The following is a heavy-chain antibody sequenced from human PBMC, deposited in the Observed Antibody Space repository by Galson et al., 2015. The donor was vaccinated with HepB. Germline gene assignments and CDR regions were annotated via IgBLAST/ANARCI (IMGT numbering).Heavy chain of an antibody. Sequence: SLRLSCAASGFTFNKYVIHWVRQASGKGLEWVALISPDGNKSVYADCVRGRLALSRDNSKNTVHLHMNTLRIEDTALFYCAAVGGVTFRPLDHWGQGTLVMVAS. D-gene: IGHD3-16*01. CDR1: GFTFNKYV. CDR3: AAVGGVTFRPLDH. J-gene: IGHJ4*02. V-gene: IGHV3-30*09. CDR2: ISPDGNKS.